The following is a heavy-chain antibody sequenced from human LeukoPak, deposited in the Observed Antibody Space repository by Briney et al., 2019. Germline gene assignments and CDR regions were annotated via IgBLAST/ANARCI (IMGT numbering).Heavy chain of an antibody. Sequence: GGSLRLSCAAPGFTFSSYSMNWVRQAPGKGLEWVSSISSSSSYIYYADSVKGRFTISRDNAKNSLYLQMNSLRAEDTAVYYCARDGLSNYYYYYGMDVWGQGTTVTVSS. V-gene: IGHV3-21*01. D-gene: IGHD6-13*01. CDR3: ARDGLSNYYYYYGMDV. CDR2: ISSSSSYI. J-gene: IGHJ6*02. CDR1: GFTFSSYS.